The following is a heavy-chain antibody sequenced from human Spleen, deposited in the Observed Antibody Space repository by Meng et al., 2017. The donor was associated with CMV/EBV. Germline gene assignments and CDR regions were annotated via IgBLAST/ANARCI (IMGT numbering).Heavy chain of an antibody. J-gene: IGHJ3*02. V-gene: IGHV3-23*03. Sequence: GGSLRLSCATSGFTFSTSNMHWVRQAPGKGLEWVSIIYGAGTSTFYGNSVKGRFTISRDNSKNTLYLQMNSLRGEDTAIYYCAKDRQFNSASDAFDIWGQGTMVTVSS. CDR1: GFTFSTSN. CDR2: IYGAGTST. D-gene: IGHD4-11*01. CDR3: AKDRQFNSASDAFDI.